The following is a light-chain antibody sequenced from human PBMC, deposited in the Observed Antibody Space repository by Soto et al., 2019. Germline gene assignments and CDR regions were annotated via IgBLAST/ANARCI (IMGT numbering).Light chain of an antibody. Sequence: DIRMTQSPSSLSASVGDTVTITCRASQSISSHLNWYQQKPGKAPNXXMYTASNLQSGVPSRFSGSGSGTDFTLTISSLQPEDFATYYCQQSYSTPISFGQGTRLEIK. CDR1: QSISSH. J-gene: IGKJ5*01. CDR3: QQSYSTPIS. V-gene: IGKV1-39*01. CDR2: TAS.